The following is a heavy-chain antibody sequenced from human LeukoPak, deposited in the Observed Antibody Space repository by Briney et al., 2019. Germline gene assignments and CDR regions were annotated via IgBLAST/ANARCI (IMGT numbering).Heavy chain of an antibody. V-gene: IGHV3-23*01. J-gene: IGHJ4*02. D-gene: IGHD5-18*01. Sequence: GGSLRLSCAASGFTFSSYAMSWVRQAPGKGLEWVSVISGSGGSTYYIDSVKGRFTISRDNSKNTLYLQMNSLRAEDTAVYYCAKDLGGSYGFFDYWGQGTLVTVSS. CDR3: AKDLGGSYGFFDY. CDR1: GFTFSSYA. CDR2: ISGSGGST.